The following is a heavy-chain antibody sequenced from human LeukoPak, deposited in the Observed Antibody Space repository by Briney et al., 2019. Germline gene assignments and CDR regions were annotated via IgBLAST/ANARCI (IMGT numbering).Heavy chain of an antibody. CDR1: GFTFSSYG. J-gene: IGHJ4*02. CDR3: AKDKLYGAHSYYFGY. D-gene: IGHD4-17*01. Sequence: PGRSLRLSCAASGFTFSSYGMHWVRQAPGKGLEWVAVISYDGSNKYYADSVKGRFTISRDNSKNTLYLQMNSLRAEDTAVYYCAKDKLYGAHSYYFGYWGQGTLVTVSS. CDR2: ISYDGSNK. V-gene: IGHV3-30*18.